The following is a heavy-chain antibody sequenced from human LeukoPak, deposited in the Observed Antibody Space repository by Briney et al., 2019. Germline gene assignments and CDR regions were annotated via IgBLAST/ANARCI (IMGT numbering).Heavy chain of an antibody. Sequence: GGSLRLSCAGSGFSFSSYGMHWVRQAPGKGLEWMAFIRSDGSNKYYADSVKGRFTISRDNSKNTLYLQMNSLRAEDTALYYCAKDHLPGIVVADRDYWGQGTLVTVSS. CDR3: AKDHLPGIVVADRDY. J-gene: IGHJ4*02. D-gene: IGHD6-19*01. V-gene: IGHV3-30*02. CDR2: IRSDGSNK. CDR1: GFSFSSYG.